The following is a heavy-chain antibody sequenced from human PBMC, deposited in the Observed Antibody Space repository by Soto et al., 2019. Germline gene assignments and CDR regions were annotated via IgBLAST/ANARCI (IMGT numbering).Heavy chain of an antibody. J-gene: IGHJ4*02. V-gene: IGHV4-59*08. CDR1: GGSISSYY. CDR2: IYYSGST. CDR3: ARHHDS. Sequence: QVQLQESGPGLVKPSETLSLTCTVSGGSISSYYWSWIRQPPGKGLEWIGYIYYSGSTNYNPSLKSRVTISVDTSKNRLCLGLRSVAAGETAVYYCARHHDSWGQGTLVTVSS.